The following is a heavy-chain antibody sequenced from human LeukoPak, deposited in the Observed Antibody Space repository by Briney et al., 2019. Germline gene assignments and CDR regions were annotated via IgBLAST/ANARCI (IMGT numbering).Heavy chain of an antibody. J-gene: IGHJ4*02. V-gene: IGHV3-7*04. CDR2: IKQDGSEK. CDR1: GFTFSSYW. D-gene: IGHD6-13*01. CDR3: AKDSSSYSAYFDY. Sequence: GGSLRLSCAASGFTFSSYWMSWVRQAPGKGLEWVANIKQDGSEKYYVDSVKGRFTISRDNGKNSLYLQMNSLRAEDTAVYYCAKDSSSYSAYFDYWGQGTQVTVSS.